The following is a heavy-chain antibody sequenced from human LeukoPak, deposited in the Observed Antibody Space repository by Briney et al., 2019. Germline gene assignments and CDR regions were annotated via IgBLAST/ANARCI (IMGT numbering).Heavy chain of an antibody. CDR1: GGSISSGGYY. V-gene: IGHV4-30-2*01. D-gene: IGHD2-15*01. CDR2: IYHSGST. Sequence: SQTLSLTCTVSGGSISSGGYYWSWIRQPPGKGLEWIGYIYHSGSTYYNPSLKSRVTISVDRSKNQFSLKLSSVTAADTAVYYCARDAADCSGGSCSDYWGQGTLVTVSS. CDR3: ARDAADCSGGSCSDY. J-gene: IGHJ4*02.